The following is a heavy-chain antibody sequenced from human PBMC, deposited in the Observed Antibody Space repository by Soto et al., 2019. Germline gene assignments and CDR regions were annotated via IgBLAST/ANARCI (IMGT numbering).Heavy chain of an antibody. CDR3: AKGAHRRQMLSWFDS. V-gene: IGHV3-30*18. D-gene: IGHD2-8*01. Sequence: QVQLVESGGGVVQPGRSLRLSCTASGFTFSSFGIHWVRQAPGKGLEWVTIIAYDGSDKYYAASVKGRFTISRDNSKNTVYLEMNSLRGDDTAVYYCAKGAHRRQMLSWFDSWGQGTLVTVPS. J-gene: IGHJ5*01. CDR1: GFTFSSFG. CDR2: IAYDGSDK.